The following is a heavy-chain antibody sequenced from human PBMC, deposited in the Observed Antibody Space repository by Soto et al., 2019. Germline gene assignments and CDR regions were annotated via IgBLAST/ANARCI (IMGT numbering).Heavy chain of an antibody. Sequence: QVQLQESGPGLVKPSETLSLTCTVSGGSISSYYWSWIRQPAGKGLERIGRIYTSGSTNYNPSLNGRVTMSVDTSKNQFSLKLSSVTAADAAVYYCAREDIVVVVAAVEMATYRGSYFDYWGQGTLVTVSS. CDR1: GGSISSYY. CDR3: AREDIVVVVAAVEMATYRGSYFDY. CDR2: IYTSGST. D-gene: IGHD2-15*01. J-gene: IGHJ4*02. V-gene: IGHV4-4*07.